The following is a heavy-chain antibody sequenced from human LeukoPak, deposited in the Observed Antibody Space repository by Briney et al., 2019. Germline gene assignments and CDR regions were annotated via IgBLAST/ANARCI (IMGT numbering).Heavy chain of an antibody. CDR3: ARGISTDGSVYYLIGGFDY. D-gene: IGHD3-22*01. V-gene: IGHV6-1*01. CDR2: TYYRSKWYN. J-gene: IGHJ4*02. CDR1: GDSVSSNSAA. Sequence: SQTLSLTCAISGDSVSSNSAAWNWIRQSPSRGLEWLGRTYYRSKWYNDYAVSVKSRITINPDTSRNQFSLQLNSVTPEDTAVYYCARGISTDGSVYYLIGGFDYWGQGTLVTVSS.